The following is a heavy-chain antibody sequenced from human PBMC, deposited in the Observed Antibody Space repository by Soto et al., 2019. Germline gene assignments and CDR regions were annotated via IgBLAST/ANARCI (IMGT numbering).Heavy chain of an antibody. D-gene: IGHD3-22*01. CDR2: INHSGST. V-gene: IGHV4-34*01. Sequence: TLSLTCAVYGGSFSGYYWSWIRQPPGKGLEWIGEINHSGSTNYNPSLKSRVTISVDTSKNQFSLKLSSVTAADTAVYYCASLPMYYYDSTSAFDIWGQGT. J-gene: IGHJ3*02. CDR1: GGSFSGYY. CDR3: ASLPMYYYDSTSAFDI.